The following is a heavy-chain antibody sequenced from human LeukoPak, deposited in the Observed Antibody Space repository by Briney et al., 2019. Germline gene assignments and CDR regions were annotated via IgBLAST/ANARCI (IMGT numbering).Heavy chain of an antibody. CDR3: ARHRGDNGHDSFDN. Sequence: PSETLSLTCTVSGGSISSYYWSWIRQPAGKGLEWIGRIYTSGSTNYNPSLKSRVTMSVDTSKNQFSLKLSSVTAADTAVYYCARHRGDNGHDSFDNWGQGTVVTVSS. D-gene: IGHD5-12*01. CDR1: GGSISSYY. J-gene: IGHJ4*02. CDR2: IYTSGST. V-gene: IGHV4-4*07.